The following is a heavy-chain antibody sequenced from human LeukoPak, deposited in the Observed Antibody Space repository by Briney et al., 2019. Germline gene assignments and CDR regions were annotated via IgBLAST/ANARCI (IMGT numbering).Heavy chain of an antibody. CDR1: GFTLSSDW. V-gene: IGHV3-7*03. CDR3: ARAGGYSYGYFDY. J-gene: IGHJ4*02. Sequence: GGSMRLSCAASGFTLSSDWMSWVRQAPGKGLEWVANIKQDGSEKYYVDSVKGRFTISRDNAKNSLYLQMNSLRAEDTAVYYCARAGGYSYGYFDYWGQGTLVTVSS. CDR2: IKQDGSEK. D-gene: IGHD5-18*01.